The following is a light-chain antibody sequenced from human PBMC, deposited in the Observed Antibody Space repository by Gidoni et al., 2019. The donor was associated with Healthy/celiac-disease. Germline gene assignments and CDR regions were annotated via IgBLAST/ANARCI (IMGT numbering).Light chain of an antibody. CDR2: GAS. CDR3: QQYGSSPKT. CDR1: QSVSSSY. J-gene: IGKJ1*01. V-gene: IGKV3-20*01. Sequence: EIVLTQSPGTLSLSQGERATLSCRASQSVSSSYLAWYQQKPGQAPRLLIYGASSRATGIPDRFSGSGSGTDFTLTISRLEPEDFAVYYCQQYGSSPKTFXXXTKVEIK.